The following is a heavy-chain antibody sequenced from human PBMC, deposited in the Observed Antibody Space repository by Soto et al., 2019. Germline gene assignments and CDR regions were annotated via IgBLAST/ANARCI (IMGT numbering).Heavy chain of an antibody. Sequence: LLLQSGAELKKPGASMKISCKASGYSFSTYDISWLRQAPGQGPEWMGRISPKNGNTNYAQSFQDRVTMTAYTSSSTAYMELRGLRSDDTANYYCATSYDTGFDPWGQGTLVTVSS. V-gene: IGHV1-18*04. CDR1: GYSFSTYD. CDR3: ATSYDTGFDP. D-gene: IGHD3-9*01. CDR2: ISPKNGNT. J-gene: IGHJ5*02.